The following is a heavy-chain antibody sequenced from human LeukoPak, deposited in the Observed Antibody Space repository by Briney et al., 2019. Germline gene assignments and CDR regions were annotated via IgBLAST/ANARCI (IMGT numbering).Heavy chain of an antibody. Sequence: SETLSLTCAVYGGSFSGYYWNWIRQPPGKGLEWIGEINHSGCTKYNPSLKSRVTMSVDTSKNQFSLKLSSVTAADTAVYYCAIAVAGSEYYFDYWGQGILVTVSS. D-gene: IGHD6-19*01. V-gene: IGHV4-34*01. CDR2: INHSGCT. CDR1: GGSFSGYY. CDR3: AIAVAGSEYYFDY. J-gene: IGHJ4*02.